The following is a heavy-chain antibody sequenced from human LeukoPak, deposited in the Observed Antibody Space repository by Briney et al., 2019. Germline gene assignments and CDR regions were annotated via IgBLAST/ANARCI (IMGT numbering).Heavy chain of an antibody. D-gene: IGHD3-22*01. CDR3: ARAIYYYDSSGYYYY. V-gene: IGHV1-2*02. Sequence: ASVKVSCKASGYTFTGYYMHWVRQAPGQGLEWMGWINPNSGGTNYAQKFQGRVTMTRDTSISTAYMELSGLRSDDTAVYYCARAIYYYDSSGYYYYWGQGTLVTVSS. J-gene: IGHJ4*02. CDR1: GYTFTGYY. CDR2: INPNSGGT.